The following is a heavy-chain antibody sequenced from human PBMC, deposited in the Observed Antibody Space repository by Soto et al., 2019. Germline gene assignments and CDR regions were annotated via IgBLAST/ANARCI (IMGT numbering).Heavy chain of an antibody. D-gene: IGHD3-22*01. Sequence: QVRLQESGPGLVKPSQTLSLTCAVSGASISSGDQYWTWIRQPPGKGLEWIGYIDYSGSGFYSPSLRSRLIISVDTSMNQFSLKLTSVTAADTAVYYCARDRAHLYESSDRIDYWGRGILVTVSS. CDR1: GASISSGDQY. V-gene: IGHV4-30-4*01. CDR2: IDYSGSG. J-gene: IGHJ4*02. CDR3: ARDRAHLYESSDRIDY.